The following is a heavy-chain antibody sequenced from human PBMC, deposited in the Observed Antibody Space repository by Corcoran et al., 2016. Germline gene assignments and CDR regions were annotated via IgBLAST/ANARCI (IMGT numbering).Heavy chain of an antibody. D-gene: IGHD6-13*01. CDR3: AREPAPGYSSRGGSFDP. J-gene: IGHJ5*02. Sequence: QVQLVQSGAEVKKPGSSVKVSCKASGGTFSSYAISWVRQAPGQGLEWMGGIIPIFGTANYAQKFQGRVTITADESTSTAYMELSSLRSEDTAVYYCAREPAPGYSSRGGSFDPWGQGTLVTVSS. CDR2: IIPIFGTA. V-gene: IGHV1-69*01. CDR1: GGTFSSYA.